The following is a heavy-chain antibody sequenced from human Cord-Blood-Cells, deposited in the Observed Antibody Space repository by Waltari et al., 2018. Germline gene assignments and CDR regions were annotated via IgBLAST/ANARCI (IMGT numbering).Heavy chain of an antibody. Sequence: QVQLVQSGAEVKKPGSSVKVSCKASGGTFSSYAISWVRQAPGQGLEWMGGIIPILGIANYGQKFQGRVTISADKSTSTAYMELSSLRSEDTAVYYCARAVERDYDSSGYYYVEAFDIWGQGTMVTVSS. CDR1: GGTFSSYA. CDR3: ARAVERDYDSSGYYYVEAFDI. CDR2: IIPILGIA. D-gene: IGHD3-22*01. J-gene: IGHJ3*02. V-gene: IGHV1-69*10.